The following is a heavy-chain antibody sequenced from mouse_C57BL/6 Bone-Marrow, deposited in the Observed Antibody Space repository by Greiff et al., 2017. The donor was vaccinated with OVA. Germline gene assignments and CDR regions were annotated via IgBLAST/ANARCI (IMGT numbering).Heavy chain of an antibody. V-gene: IGHV5-6*01. CDR2: ICSGGSYT. J-gene: IGHJ2*01. CDR3: ARRGGSNYSDY. Sequence: VQLQQSGGDLVKPGGSLKLSCAASGFTFSSYGMSWVRQTPDKRLEWVATICSGGSYTYYPDSVKGRFTISRDNAKNTLYLQLSSLKSEDTAMYYSARRGGSNYSDYWGQGTTLTVSS. D-gene: IGHD1-1*01. CDR1: GFTFSSYG.